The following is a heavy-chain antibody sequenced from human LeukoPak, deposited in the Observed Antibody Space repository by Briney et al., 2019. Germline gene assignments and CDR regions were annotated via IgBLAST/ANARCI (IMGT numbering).Heavy chain of an antibody. CDR3: AREVAAAPREKNRRLFDP. J-gene: IGHJ5*02. V-gene: IGHV4-34*01. CDR2: INHSGST. D-gene: IGHD6-13*01. CDR1: GGSFSGYY. Sequence: PSETLSLTCAVYGGSFSGYYWSWIRQPPGKGLEWIGEINHSGSTNYNPSLKSRVTISVDTSKNQFSLKLSSVTAADTAVYYCAREVAAAPREKNRRLFDPWGQGTLVTVSS.